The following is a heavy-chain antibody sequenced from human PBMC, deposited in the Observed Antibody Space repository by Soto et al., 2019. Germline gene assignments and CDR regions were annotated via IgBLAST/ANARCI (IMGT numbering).Heavy chain of an antibody. CDR3: ARRSRCSGGSCYRPRGGYYYMDV. CDR1: GYSFTSYW. J-gene: IGHJ6*03. CDR2: IYPGDSDT. D-gene: IGHD2-15*01. V-gene: IGHV5-51*01. Sequence: PGESLKISCKGSGYSFTSYWIGWVSQMPGKGLEWMGIIYPGDSDTRYSPSFQGQVTISADKSISNAYLQWSSLKASDTAMYYCARRSRCSGGSCYRPRGGYYYMDVWGKGTTVTVSS.